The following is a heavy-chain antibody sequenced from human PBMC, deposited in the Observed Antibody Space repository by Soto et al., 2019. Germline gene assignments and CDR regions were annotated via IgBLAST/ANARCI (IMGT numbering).Heavy chain of an antibody. J-gene: IGHJ6*02. D-gene: IGHD3-22*01. Sequence: SVKVSCKASGGTFRSYSISWARQAPGQGLEWMGGIIPIFDITNYAQKFQGRVTITADESTSTAYMELSSLGSDDTAVYYCARPDEGGYSSNHHYYYALDVWGQGTTVTVSS. V-gene: IGHV1-69*13. CDR1: GGTFRSYS. CDR2: IIPIFDIT. CDR3: ARPDEGGYSSNHHYYYALDV.